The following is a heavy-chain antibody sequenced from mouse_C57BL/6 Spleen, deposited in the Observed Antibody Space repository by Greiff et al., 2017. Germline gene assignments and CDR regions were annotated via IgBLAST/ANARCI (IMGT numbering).Heavy chain of an antibody. CDR1: GYSFTSYY. CDR2: IYPGSGNT. V-gene: IGHV1-66*01. D-gene: IGHD1-1*01. J-gene: IGHJ3*01. CDR3: AREAYYYGSNPFAY. Sequence: VQLQQSGPELVKPGASVKISCKASGYSFTSYYIHWVKQRPGQGLEWIGWIYPGSGNTKYNEKFKGKATLTADTSSSTAYMQLSSLTSEDSAVYYCAREAYYYGSNPFAYWGQGTLVTVSA.